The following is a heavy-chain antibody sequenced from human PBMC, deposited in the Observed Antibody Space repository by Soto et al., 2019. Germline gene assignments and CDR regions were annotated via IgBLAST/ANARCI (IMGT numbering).Heavy chain of an antibody. Sequence: SETLSLTCSVSGGSISSSSYYWGWIRQPPGKGLEWIGEIYYSGSTYYNPSLKSRVTISVDTSKNQFSLKLSSATAADTAVYYCARGHTSSPDYWGQGTLVTVSS. CDR2: IYYSGST. V-gene: IGHV4-39*07. CDR1: GGSISSSSYY. CDR3: ARGHTSSPDY. J-gene: IGHJ4*02. D-gene: IGHD6-13*01.